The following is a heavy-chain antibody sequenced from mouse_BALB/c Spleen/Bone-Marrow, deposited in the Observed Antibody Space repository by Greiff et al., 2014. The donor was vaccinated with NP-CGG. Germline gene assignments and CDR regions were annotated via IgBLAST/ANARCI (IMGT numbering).Heavy chain of an antibody. CDR1: GFNIKDTY. CDR3: ATLTTVVDAMDY. D-gene: IGHD1-1*01. Sequence: VQLKESGAELVKPGASVELSCTASGFNIKDTYMHWVKQRPEQGLEWIGRIDPANGNTKYDPKFQGKATITADTSSNTAYLQLSSLTSEDTAVYYCATLTTVVDAMDYWGQGTSVTVSS. V-gene: IGHV14-3*02. J-gene: IGHJ4*01. CDR2: IDPANGNT.